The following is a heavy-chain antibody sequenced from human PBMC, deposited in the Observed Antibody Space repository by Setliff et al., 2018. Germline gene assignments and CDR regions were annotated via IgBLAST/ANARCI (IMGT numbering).Heavy chain of an antibody. CDR1: GFTFSSYW. D-gene: IGHD3-3*01. CDR3: AKNYNFWRGYLDY. CDR2: ISGSSGST. J-gene: IGHJ4*02. V-gene: IGHV3-23*01. Sequence: PGGSLRLSCAASGFTFSSYWMSWVRQAPGKGLEWVSAISGSSGSTFYADSVKGRFTISRDNSKDTLYLQMNSLRAEDTAVYYCAKNYNFWRGYLDYWGQGTLVTVS.